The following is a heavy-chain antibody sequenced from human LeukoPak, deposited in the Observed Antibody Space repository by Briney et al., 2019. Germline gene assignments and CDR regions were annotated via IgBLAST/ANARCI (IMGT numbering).Heavy chain of an antibody. Sequence: SGGSLRLSCAASGFTFNNYGMSWVRQAPGKGPEWVSVVSGSGGRTYYVDSVKGRFTISRDNSKNTLYLQMNSLRAEDTAVYYCAKGHTNIVGTNGRYYFDYWGQGTLVTVSS. J-gene: IGHJ4*02. CDR1: GFTFNNYG. CDR2: VSGSGGRT. V-gene: IGHV3-23*01. CDR3: AKGHTNIVGTNGRYYFDY. D-gene: IGHD1-26*01.